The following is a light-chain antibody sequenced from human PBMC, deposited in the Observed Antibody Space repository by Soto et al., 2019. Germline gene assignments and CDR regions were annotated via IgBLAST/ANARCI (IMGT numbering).Light chain of an antibody. CDR3: QQYNNWPLT. CDR2: AAS. CDR1: QSVTST. Sequence: EIVMTQSPATVSVSPGERATLSCRASQSVTSTLAWYQQKPGQTPRLLIYAASTRATGLPARFSGSGSGTEFTLTISSRQSEDFAVYSCQQYNNWPLTFGQGTKVDIK. J-gene: IGKJ1*01. V-gene: IGKV3-15*01.